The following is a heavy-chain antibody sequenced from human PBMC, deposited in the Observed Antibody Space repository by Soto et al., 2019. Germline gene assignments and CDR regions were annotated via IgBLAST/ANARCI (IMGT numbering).Heavy chain of an antibody. Sequence: QVQLVQSGAEVKKPGSSVKVSCKASGGTFSSYTISWVRQAPGQGLEWMGRIIPILGIANYAQKFQGRVTSPADKSTSTAYMELSSLRSEDTAGYYCASGGVATIDYWGQGTLVTVSS. CDR1: GGTFSSYT. J-gene: IGHJ4*02. CDR2: IIPILGIA. D-gene: IGHD5-12*01. CDR3: ASGGVATIDY. V-gene: IGHV1-69*02.